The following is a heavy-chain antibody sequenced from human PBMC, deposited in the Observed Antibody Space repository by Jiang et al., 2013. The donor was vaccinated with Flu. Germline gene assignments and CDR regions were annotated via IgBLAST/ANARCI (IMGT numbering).Heavy chain of an antibody. CDR3: ARARNDYGDSRAGIDN. D-gene: IGHD4-17*01. J-gene: IGHJ4*02. Sequence: GPGLVKPSETLSLTCIVSGAYISNYYWNWIRQPPGKGLEWIGYISHSGTSNHNPSLESRVNISIDTSKNQFSLKLGSVTTADTAVYYCARARNDYGDSRAGIDNVGQGTLVHRLL. CDR1: GAYISNYY. CDR2: ISHSGTS. V-gene: IGHV4-59*12.